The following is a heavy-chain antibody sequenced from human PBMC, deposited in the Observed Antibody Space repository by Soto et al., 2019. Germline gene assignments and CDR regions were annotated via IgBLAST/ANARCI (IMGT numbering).Heavy chain of an antibody. CDR3: AKDRKSGSGWYWNY. CDR1: GFTFSNFA. J-gene: IGHJ4*02. D-gene: IGHD6-19*01. V-gene: IGHV3-23*01. CDR2: ISGSGTST. Sequence: GGSLRLSCAASGFTFSNFAMSWVRQAPGKGLEWVSAISGSGTSTYDADSVKGRFSISRDNSKNTLYLQMNSLRAEDTAVYYCAKDRKSGSGWYWNYWGQGTLVTVSS.